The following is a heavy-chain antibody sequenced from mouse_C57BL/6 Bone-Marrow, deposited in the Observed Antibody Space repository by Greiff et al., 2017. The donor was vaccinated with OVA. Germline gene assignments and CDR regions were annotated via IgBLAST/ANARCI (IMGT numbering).Heavy chain of an antibody. CDR3: ARPPAYYTGYYAMDY. CDR1: EYEFPSHD. D-gene: IGHD2-12*01. Sequence: DVKLVESGGGLVQPGESLKLSCESNEYEFPSHDMSWVRKTPEKRLELVAAINSDGGSTYYPDTMERRFIISRDNTKKTLYLQMSSLRSEDTALYYCARPPAYYTGYYAMDYWGQGTSVTVSS. V-gene: IGHV5-2*01. CDR2: INSDGGST. J-gene: IGHJ4*01.